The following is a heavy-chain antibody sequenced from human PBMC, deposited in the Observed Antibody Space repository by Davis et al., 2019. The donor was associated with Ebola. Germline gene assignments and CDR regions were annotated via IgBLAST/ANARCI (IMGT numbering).Heavy chain of an antibody. CDR1: GYTFTYRY. V-gene: IGHV1-2*02. CDR2: INPNSGGT. Sequence: ASVKVSCKASGYTFTYRYLHWVRQAPGQGLEWMGWINPNSGGTNYAQKFQGRVTMTRDTSISTAYMELSRLRSDDTAVYYCARAGIVGATENYYYMDVWGKGTTVTVSS. CDR3: ARAGIVGATENYYYMDV. J-gene: IGHJ6*03. D-gene: IGHD1-26*01.